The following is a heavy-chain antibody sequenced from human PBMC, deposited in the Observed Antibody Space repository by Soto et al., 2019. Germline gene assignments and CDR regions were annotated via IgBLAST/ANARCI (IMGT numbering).Heavy chain of an antibody. D-gene: IGHD3-3*01. CDR3: ARGPSITIFGVVIRLMDV. Sequence: SETLSLTCTVSGGSISSSGYYWGWIRQPPGKGLEWIGSIYYSGSTYYNPSLKSRVTISVDTSKNQFSLKLSSVTAADTAVYYCARGPSITIFGVVIRLMDVWGQGTTVTVSS. CDR2: IYYSGST. J-gene: IGHJ6*02. V-gene: IGHV4-39*07. CDR1: GGSISSSGYY.